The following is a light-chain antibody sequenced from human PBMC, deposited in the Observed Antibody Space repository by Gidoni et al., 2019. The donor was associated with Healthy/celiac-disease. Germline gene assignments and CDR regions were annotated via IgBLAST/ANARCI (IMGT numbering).Light chain of an antibody. J-gene: IGKJ1*01. CDR2: AAS. V-gene: IGKV1-39*01. CDR1: QRISSY. CDR3: QQSYSTPPT. Sequence: DIKMTQSPSSLSASVGDRVTITCRASQRISSYLNWYQQKPGKAPKLLIYAASSLQSGVPSRFSGSGSGTDFTLTISSLQPEDFATYYCQQSYSTPPTFXQXTKVEIK.